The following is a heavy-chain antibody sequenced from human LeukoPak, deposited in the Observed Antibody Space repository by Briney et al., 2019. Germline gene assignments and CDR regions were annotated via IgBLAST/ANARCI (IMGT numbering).Heavy chain of an antibody. CDR2: IYHSGST. J-gene: IGHJ4*02. CDR3: ARFWFGEFNFDY. Sequence: PSQTLSLTCAVSGGSISTGDFYWSWIRQPPGKGLEWIGSIYHSGSTYYNPSLKSRVTISVDTSKNQFSLKLSSVTAADTAVYYCARFWFGEFNFDYWGQGTLVTVSS. V-gene: IGHV4-30-2*03. D-gene: IGHD3-10*01. CDR1: GGSISTGDFY.